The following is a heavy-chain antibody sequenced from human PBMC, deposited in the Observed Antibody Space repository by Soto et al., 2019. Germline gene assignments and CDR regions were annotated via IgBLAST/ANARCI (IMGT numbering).Heavy chain of an antibody. CDR1: GFTFSRFW. CDR3: ARDPRSGPPDYGPQFDY. V-gene: IGHV3-7*03. D-gene: IGHD3-16*01. J-gene: IGHJ4*02. Sequence: PGGSLRLSCVASGFTFSRFWMSWVRQALGKGLEWVANINQDGSDSYFVDSVKGRFTISRDNAKNSLFLQMNNMRAEDTAVYYCARDPRSGPPDYGPQFDYWGQGVLVTVSS. CDR2: INQDGSDS.